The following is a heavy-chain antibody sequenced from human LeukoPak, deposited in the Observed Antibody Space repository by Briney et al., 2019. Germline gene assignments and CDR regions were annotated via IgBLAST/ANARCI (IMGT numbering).Heavy chain of an antibody. CDR3: ARSPITMIKHDY. V-gene: IGHV1-2*02. CDR1: GYTLTGYY. D-gene: IGHD3-22*01. CDR2: INPNSGGT. Sequence: ASVKVSCKASGYTLTGYYMHWVRQAPGQGLEWMGWINPNSGGTNYAQKFQGRVTMTRDTSISTAYMELSRLRSDDTAVYYCARSPITMIKHDYWGQGTLVTVSS. J-gene: IGHJ4*02.